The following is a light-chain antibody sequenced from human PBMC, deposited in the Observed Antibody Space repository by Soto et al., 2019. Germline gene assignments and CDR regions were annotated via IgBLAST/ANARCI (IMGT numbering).Light chain of an antibody. V-gene: IGKV3-11*01. J-gene: IGKJ5*01. CDR1: QSVSSY. CDR2: DAS. CDR3: QQYNNWPIT. Sequence: EIVLTQSPATLSLSAGERATLSCRASQSVSSYLAWYQQKPGQAPRLLIYDASNRATGIPAKFSGSGSGTDFTLTISSLEPEDFAVYYCQQYNNWPITFGQGTRLEIK.